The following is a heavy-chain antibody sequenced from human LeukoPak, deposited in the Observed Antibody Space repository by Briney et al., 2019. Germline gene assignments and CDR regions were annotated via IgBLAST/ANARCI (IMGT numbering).Heavy chain of an antibody. V-gene: IGHV3-66*02. CDR1: GVTSNY. CDR3: SGGGEGARSFYH. J-gene: IGHJ4*02. Sequence: GGSLRLSCAASGVTSNYMSWVRQAPGKGLEWVSVIYNGGTTYYADSVKGRFTISRDNSKSTLSLYLQMNSLRTDDTAVYYCSGGGEGARSFYHWGQGTLGTVSS. CDR2: IYNGGTT. D-gene: IGHD3-16*01.